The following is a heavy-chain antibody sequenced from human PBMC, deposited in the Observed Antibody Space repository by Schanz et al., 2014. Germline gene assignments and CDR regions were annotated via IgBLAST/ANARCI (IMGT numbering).Heavy chain of an antibody. CDR2: IIPILGIA. CDR3: ARGNTIFGVVILGWLDP. CDR1: GGTFSSYA. D-gene: IGHD3-3*01. V-gene: IGHV1-69*04. Sequence: QVQLVQSGAEVKKPGSPVKVSCKSSGGTFSSYAISWVRQAPGQGLEWMGRIIPILGIATYAQKFQGRLTITADKSTSTAYMELSSLRSEDTAMYYCARGNTIFGVVILGWLDPWGLGTLVTVSS. J-gene: IGHJ5*02.